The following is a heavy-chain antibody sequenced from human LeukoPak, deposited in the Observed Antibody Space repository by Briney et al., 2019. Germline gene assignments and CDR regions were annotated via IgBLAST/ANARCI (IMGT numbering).Heavy chain of an antibody. J-gene: IGHJ4*02. V-gene: IGHV4-59*01. CDR3: ARDLYDHDSSGYYEF. Sequence: PGGSLRLSCAASGFTFSNNWMSWIRQPPGKALEWIGYIYESGSTDYNPSLKSRVTISRDTSKNQVSLKLTSVTTADTAVYYCARDLYDHDSSGYYEFWGQGTLVTVSS. CDR2: IYESGST. CDR1: GFTFSNNW. D-gene: IGHD3-22*01.